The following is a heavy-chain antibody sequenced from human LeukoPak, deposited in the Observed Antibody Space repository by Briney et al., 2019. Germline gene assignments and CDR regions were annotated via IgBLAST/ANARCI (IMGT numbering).Heavy chain of an antibody. J-gene: IGHJ5*02. CDR3: ARDNSAEEYYYGPGRRDWFDP. CDR2: IYHSGST. D-gene: IGHD3-10*01. Sequence: SGTLSLTCAVSGGSISSSNWWSWVRQPPGKGLEWIGEIYHSGSTNYNPSLKSRVTISVDKSKNQFSLKLSPVTAADTAVYYCARDNSAEEYYYGPGRRDWFDPWGQGTQVTVSS. V-gene: IGHV4-4*02. CDR1: GGSISSSNW.